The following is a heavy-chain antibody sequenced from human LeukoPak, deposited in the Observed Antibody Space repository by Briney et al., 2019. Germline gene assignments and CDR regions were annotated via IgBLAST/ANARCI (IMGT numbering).Heavy chain of an antibody. V-gene: IGHV3-43*02. CDR3: ATVCGYTSDCPLNI. CDR1: GCTFDDYG. D-gene: IGHD5-18*01. CDR2: ISGEGVKT. J-gene: IGHJ3*02. Sequence: GGSLRLSCAGSGCTFDDYGMHWVGQAPGKGLEWVSLISGEGVKTYYADSVKGRFIISRDNSKNSLYLQMDSLRTEDTAFYYCATVCGYTSDCPLNIWGQGTMVTVSS.